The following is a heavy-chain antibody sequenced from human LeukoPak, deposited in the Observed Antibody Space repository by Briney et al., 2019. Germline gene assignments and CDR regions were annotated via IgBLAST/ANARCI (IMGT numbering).Heavy chain of an antibody. CDR3: ARGLRQLPTISRRRNYYYYGMDV. D-gene: IGHD6-6*01. CDR1: GYTFTSYD. CDR2: MNPNSGNT. J-gene: IGHJ6*02. V-gene: IGHV1-8*01. Sequence: EASVKVSCKASGYTFTSYDINWVRQATGQGLEWMGWMNPNSGNTGYAQKFQGRVTMTRNTSISTAHMELSSLRSEDTAVYYCARGLRQLPTISRRRNYYYYGMDVWGQGTTVTVSS.